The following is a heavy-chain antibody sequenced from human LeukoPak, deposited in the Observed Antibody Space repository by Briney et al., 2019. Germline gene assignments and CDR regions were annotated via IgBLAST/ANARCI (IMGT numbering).Heavy chain of an antibody. CDR2: INTNTGNP. CDR3: ASLYSSSWTPSRFDP. J-gene: IGHJ5*02. V-gene: IGHV7-4-1*02. D-gene: IGHD6-13*01. Sequence: ASVKVSCKASGYTFTSYAMNWVRQAPGQGLEWMGWINTNTGNPTYAQGFTGRFVFSLDTSVSTAYLQISSLKAEDTAVYYCASLYSSSWTPSRFDPWGRGTLVTVSS. CDR1: GYTFTSYA.